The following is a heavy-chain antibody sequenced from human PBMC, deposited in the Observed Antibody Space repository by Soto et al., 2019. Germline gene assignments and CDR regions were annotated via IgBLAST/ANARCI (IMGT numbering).Heavy chain of an antibody. J-gene: IGHJ4*02. CDR3: ARARSPYSSSWTDC. V-gene: IGHV3-21*01. CDR1: GFTFSSYS. D-gene: IGHD6-13*01. CDR2: ISSSSSYI. Sequence: GGSLRLSCAASGFTFSSYSMNWVRQAPGKGLEWVSSISSSSSYIYYADSVKGRFTISRDNAKNSLYLQMNSLRAEDTAVYYCARARSPYSSSWTDCWGQGTLVTVSS.